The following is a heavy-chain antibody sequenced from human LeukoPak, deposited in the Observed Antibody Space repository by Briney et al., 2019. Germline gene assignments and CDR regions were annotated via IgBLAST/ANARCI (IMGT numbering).Heavy chain of an antibody. CDR3: ARCLRGGDFVAQDAFDI. Sequence: ASVKVSCKASGYSFTNYYIHRVRQAPGQGLEWMGIINPSGGSTSYAQKFQGRVTMTRDTSTSTLYMELSSLRSEDTAVYYCARCLRGGDFVAQDAFDIWGQGTMVTVSS. V-gene: IGHV1-46*01. CDR1: GYSFTNYY. CDR2: INPSGGST. J-gene: IGHJ3*02. D-gene: IGHD2-21*02.